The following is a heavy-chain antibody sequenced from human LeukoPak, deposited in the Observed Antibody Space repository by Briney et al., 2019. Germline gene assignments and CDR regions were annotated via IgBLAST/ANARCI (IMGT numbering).Heavy chain of an antibody. D-gene: IGHD4-23*01. CDR2: IYYSGST. Sequence: SGTLSLTYTVSGGSISSYYWSWIRQPPGKGLEWTGYIYYSGSTNYNPSLKSRVTISVDTSKNQFSLKLSSVTAADTAVYYCARMEAVVTPIDYWGQGTLVTVSS. CDR1: GGSISSYY. V-gene: IGHV4-59*01. CDR3: ARMEAVVTPIDY. J-gene: IGHJ4*02.